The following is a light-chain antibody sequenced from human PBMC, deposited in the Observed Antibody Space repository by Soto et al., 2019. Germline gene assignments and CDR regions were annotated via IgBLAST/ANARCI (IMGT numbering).Light chain of an antibody. CDR3: QQYGSSGT. J-gene: IGKJ1*01. CDR2: GAS. V-gene: IGKV3-20*01. Sequence: EIVLTQSPGTLSLSPWERATLSCRASQSVSSNLAWYQQKPGQAPRLLIYGASTRATGIPARFSGSGSGTEFTLTVGRLEPEDFAVYYCQQYGSSGTFGQGTKVDI. CDR1: QSVSSN.